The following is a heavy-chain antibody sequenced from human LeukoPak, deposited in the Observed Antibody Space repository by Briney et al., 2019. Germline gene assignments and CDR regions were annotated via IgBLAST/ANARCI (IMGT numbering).Heavy chain of an antibody. Sequence: GGSLRLSCEASGFTFSSYGMHWVRQAPGKGLEWVAFIRYDESNKYYADSVKGRFTISRDNSKNTLYLQMNSLRTEDTAVYYCAKDKEDIVVVVAATVVDGMDVWGKGTTVTVSS. D-gene: IGHD2-15*01. V-gene: IGHV3-30*02. J-gene: IGHJ6*04. CDR3: AKDKEDIVVVVAATVVDGMDV. CDR2: IRYDESNK. CDR1: GFTFSSYG.